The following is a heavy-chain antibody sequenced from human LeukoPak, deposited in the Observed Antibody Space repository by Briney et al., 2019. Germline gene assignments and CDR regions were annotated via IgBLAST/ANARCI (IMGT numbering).Heavy chain of an antibody. CDR1: GYTFTSYD. CDR3: AREGGYSSSFYYYYYMDV. Sequence: ASVKVSCKASGYTFTSYDINWVRQATGQGLEWMGWMNPNSGNTGYAQKFQGRVTMTRNTSISTAYMELSSLRSEDTAVYYCAREGGYSSSFYYYYYMDVWGKRTTVTVSS. V-gene: IGHV1-8*01. D-gene: IGHD6-6*01. CDR2: MNPNSGNT. J-gene: IGHJ6*03.